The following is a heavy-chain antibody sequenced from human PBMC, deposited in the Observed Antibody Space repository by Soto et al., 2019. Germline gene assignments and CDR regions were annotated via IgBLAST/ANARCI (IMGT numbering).Heavy chain of an antibody. CDR3: ARGGVAMAARPLDV. Sequence: ASVKVSCKTSGYTFTRYGISWVRQAPGQGLEWMGWISGYDGRTNFAQKVQDRVTMTTDTSTSTVYMELRSLSSDDTAVYYCARGGVAMAARPLDVWGQGTTVTVSS. CDR2: ISGYDGRT. CDR1: GYTFTRYG. J-gene: IGHJ6*02. D-gene: IGHD6-6*01. V-gene: IGHV1-18*01.